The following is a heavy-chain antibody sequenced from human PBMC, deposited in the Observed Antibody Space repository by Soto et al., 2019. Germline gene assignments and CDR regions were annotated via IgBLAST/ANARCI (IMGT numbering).Heavy chain of an antibody. Sequence: QITLKESGPTLVKPTQTLTLTCTFSGFSLSTSGVGVGWIRQPPGKALEWLALIYWDDDKRYSPSLKSRLTITKETSKNQMVLTMTNMDPVDTATYYCAHSSYYDSSGYSNWFDPWGQGTLVTVSS. CDR1: GFSLSTSGVG. J-gene: IGHJ5*02. D-gene: IGHD3-22*01. CDR2: IYWDDDK. V-gene: IGHV2-5*02. CDR3: AHSSYYDSSGYSNWFDP.